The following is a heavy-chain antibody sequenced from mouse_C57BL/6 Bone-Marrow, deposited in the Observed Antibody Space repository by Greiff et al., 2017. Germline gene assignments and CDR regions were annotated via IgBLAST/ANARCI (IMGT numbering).Heavy chain of an antibody. CDR2: IWSGGST. CDR1: GFSLTSYG. Sequence: VKLLESGPGLVQPSQSLSITCTVSGFSLTSYGVHWVRQSPGQGLEWLGVIWSGGSTDYNAAFISRLSISKDNSKSQVFFKMNSLQADDTAIYYCAKSDGYLFAYWGQGTLVTVSA. CDR3: AKSDGYLFAY. D-gene: IGHD2-3*01. J-gene: IGHJ3*01. V-gene: IGHV2-2*01.